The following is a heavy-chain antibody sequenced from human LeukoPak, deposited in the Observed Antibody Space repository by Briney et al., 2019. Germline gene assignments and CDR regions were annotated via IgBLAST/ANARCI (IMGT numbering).Heavy chain of an antibody. CDR3: ARVRYYDSRGSFDH. V-gene: IGHV4-4*07. D-gene: IGHD3-22*01. Sequence: ASETLSLTCTVSGGSISSYYWSWIRQPAGKGLEWIGRIYTSGSTNYNPSLKSRVTMSVDTSKNQFSLKLSSVTAADTAVYYCARVRYYDSRGSFDHWGQGTLVTVSS. J-gene: IGHJ4*02. CDR2: IYTSGST. CDR1: GGSISSYY.